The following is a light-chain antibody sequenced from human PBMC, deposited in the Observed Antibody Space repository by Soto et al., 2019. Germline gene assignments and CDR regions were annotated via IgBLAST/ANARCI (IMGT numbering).Light chain of an antibody. V-gene: IGKV1-12*01. CDR3: QNDHRFPRT. J-gene: IGKJ4*01. CDR1: QGIRTS. CDR2: LSS. Sequence: DIQMTQSPSSVSASVGDRVTITCRASQGIRTSLGWYQQKPGKAPKLLIYLSSTLATGVPSRFSGIGSGTDFTLSISSLQPDDFATYFCQNDHRFPRTFGGGTTV.